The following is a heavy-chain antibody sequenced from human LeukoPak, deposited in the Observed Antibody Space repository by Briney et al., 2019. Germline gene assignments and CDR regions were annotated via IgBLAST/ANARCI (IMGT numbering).Heavy chain of an antibody. CDR3: AKTGSSSWGWFDF. Sequence: PGGSLRLSCAGSGFPFSSYPISWVRQAPGKGLEWVAFIRNDGAIKYYADSVQGRFTISRDNSMDTLYLQMNSLRAEDTAVYYCAKTGSSSWGWFDFWGQGTLVTVSS. J-gene: IGHJ4*02. CDR2: IRNDGAIK. CDR1: GFPFSSYP. D-gene: IGHD6-13*01. V-gene: IGHV3-30*02.